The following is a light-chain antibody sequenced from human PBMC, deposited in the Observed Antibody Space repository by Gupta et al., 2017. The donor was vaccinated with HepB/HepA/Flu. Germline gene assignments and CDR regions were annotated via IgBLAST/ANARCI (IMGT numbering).Light chain of an antibody. Sequence: QSPLTQPPSASRSPGQSLTISCTGTSSDVGGDNDVSWYQQHPGTAPKLVIYDVSKRPSGVPDRFSGSKSGNTASLTVTGLQAEDEADYYCKSYEGSKNPWVFGGGTKLTVL. CDR1: SSDVGGDND. CDR2: DVS. J-gene: IGLJ3*02. CDR3: KSYEGSKNPWV. V-gene: IGLV2-8*01.